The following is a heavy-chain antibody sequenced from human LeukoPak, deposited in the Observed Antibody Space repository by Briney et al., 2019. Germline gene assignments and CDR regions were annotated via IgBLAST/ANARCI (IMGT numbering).Heavy chain of an antibody. V-gene: IGHV3-30*18. CDR1: GFTFRSYG. CDR2: ISYDGSNK. Sequence: GGSLRLSCAASGFTFRSYGMHWVRQAPGKGLEWVAVISYDGSNKYYADSVKGRFTISRDNSKNTLYLQMNSLRAEDTAVYYCAKNERVVDIVATIEYYFDYWGQGTLVTVSS. D-gene: IGHD5-12*01. J-gene: IGHJ4*02. CDR3: AKNERVVDIVATIEYYFDY.